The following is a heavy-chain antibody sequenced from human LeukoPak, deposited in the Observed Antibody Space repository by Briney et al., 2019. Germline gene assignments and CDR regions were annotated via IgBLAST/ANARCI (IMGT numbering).Heavy chain of an antibody. V-gene: IGHV4-39*07. J-gene: IGHJ4*02. Sequence: ASETLSLTCTVSGGSISSSSYYWGWIRQPPGKGLEWIGSIYYSGSTYYNPSLKSRVTMSVDTSKNQFSLKLSSVTAADTAVYYCARERAGYFDYWGQGTLVTVSS. CDR2: IYYSGST. CDR1: GGSISSSSYY. D-gene: IGHD6-25*01. CDR3: ARERAGYFDY.